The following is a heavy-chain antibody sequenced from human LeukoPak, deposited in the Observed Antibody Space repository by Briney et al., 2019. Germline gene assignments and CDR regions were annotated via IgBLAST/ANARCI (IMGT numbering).Heavy chain of an antibody. J-gene: IGHJ5*02. CDR1: GHTFTSYG. CDR2: ISAYNGNT. D-gene: IGHD1-1*01. V-gene: IGHV1-18*01. Sequence: ASVKVSCKASGHTFTSYGISWVRQAPGQGLEWMGWISAYNGNTNYAQKLQGRVTMTTDTSTSTAYMELRSLRSDDTAVYYCARYSTGNNWFDPWGQGTLVTVSS. CDR3: ARYSTGNNWFDP.